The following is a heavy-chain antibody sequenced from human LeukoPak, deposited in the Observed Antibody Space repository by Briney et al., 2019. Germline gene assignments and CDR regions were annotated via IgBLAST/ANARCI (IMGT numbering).Heavy chain of an antibody. CDR3: AKDSKAVPAATDLYYYYMDV. CDR2: IRDDGSNK. Sequence: PGGSLRLSCAASGFTFSSYGMHWVRQAPGKGLEGVAFIRDDGSNKYYADSVKGRFTISRDNSKNTLYLQMNSLRAEDTAVYYCAKDSKAVPAATDLYYYYMDVWGKGTTVTVSS. CDR1: GFTFSSYG. D-gene: IGHD2-2*01. J-gene: IGHJ6*03. V-gene: IGHV3-30*02.